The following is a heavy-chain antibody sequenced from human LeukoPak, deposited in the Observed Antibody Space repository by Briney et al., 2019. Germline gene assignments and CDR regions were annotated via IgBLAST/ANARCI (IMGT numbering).Heavy chain of an antibody. J-gene: IGHJ4*02. CDR2: INPNSGGT. D-gene: IGHD2-2*01. CDR3: ARDGVRYCSSTSCYGSYYFDY. CDR1: GYTFTGYY. V-gene: IGHV1-2*02. Sequence: ASVKVSCKASGYTFTGYYMHWVRQAPGQGLEWMGWINPNSGGTNYAQKFQGRVTMTRDTSISTAYMELSRLRSDDTAVYYCARDGVRYCSSTSCYGSYYFDYWGQGTLVTVSS.